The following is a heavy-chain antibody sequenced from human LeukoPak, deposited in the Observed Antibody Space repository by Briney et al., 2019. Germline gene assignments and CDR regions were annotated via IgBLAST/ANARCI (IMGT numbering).Heavy chain of an antibody. V-gene: IGHV4-34*01. CDR3: ARRPRRAYYYDSSGPYYFDY. Sequence: SETLSLTCAVYGGSFSGYYWSWIRQPPGKGLEWIGEINHSGSTNYNPSLKSRVTISVDTSKNQFSLKLSSVTAADTAVYYCARRPRRAYYYDSSGPYYFDYWGQGTLVTVSS. D-gene: IGHD3-22*01. CDR2: INHSGST. CDR1: GGSFSGYY. J-gene: IGHJ4*02.